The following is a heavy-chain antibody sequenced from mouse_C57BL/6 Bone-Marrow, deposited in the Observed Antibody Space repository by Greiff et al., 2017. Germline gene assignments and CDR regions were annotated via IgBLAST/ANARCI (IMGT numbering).Heavy chain of an antibody. CDR3: SEDSAVYYWAWGGYYSNYEREMDY. CDR1: YTFSRRVH. V-gene: IGHV1-87*01. CDR2: GQGLEWIG. J-gene: IGHJ4*01. D-gene: IGHD2-5*01. Sequence: QVQLQQSGPELARPWASVKISCQAFYTFSRRVHFAIRDTNYWMQWVKQRPGQGLEWIGAIYPGNGDTSYNQKFKGKATLTADKSSSTSYMQLSSLTSEDSAVYYWAWGGYYSNYEREMDYWGQGTSVTVSS.